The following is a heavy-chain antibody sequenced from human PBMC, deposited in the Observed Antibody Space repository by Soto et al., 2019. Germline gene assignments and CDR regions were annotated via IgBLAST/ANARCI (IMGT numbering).Heavy chain of an antibody. CDR2: ISAYNGNT. J-gene: IGHJ5*02. Sequence: QVQLVQSGAEVKKPGASVKVSCKASGYTFTSYGISWVRQAPGQGLEWMGGISAYNGNTNYAQKLQGRVTMTTDTSTSTAYMELRSLRSDNTAVYSCAVLELEATVTIRWFAPWGQGTLVTVSS. V-gene: IGHV1-18*01. CDR1: GYTFTSYG. CDR3: AVLELEATVTIRWFAP. D-gene: IGHD5-12*01.